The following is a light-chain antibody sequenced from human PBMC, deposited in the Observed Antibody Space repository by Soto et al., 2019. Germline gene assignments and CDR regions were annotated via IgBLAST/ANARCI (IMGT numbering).Light chain of an antibody. CDR2: GAS. Sequence: IVTTQSPSILSVSPGDRATLTCRAGQSVSNNLAWYQQKPGQTPRLVIYGASNRATGVPARFSGSGSGTDFTLTISSLQSEDFAVYYCQQYNNWPRTFGQGTKVDIK. V-gene: IGKV3-15*01. CDR1: QSVSNN. CDR3: QQYNNWPRT. J-gene: IGKJ1*01.